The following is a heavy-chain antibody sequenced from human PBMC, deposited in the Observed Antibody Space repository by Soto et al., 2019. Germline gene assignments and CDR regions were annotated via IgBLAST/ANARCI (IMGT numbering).Heavy chain of an antibody. CDR2: ISYDGSNK. J-gene: IGHJ3*02. V-gene: IGHV3-30-3*01. Sequence: PGGSLRLSCAASGFTFSSYAMHWVRQAPGKGLEWVAVISYDGSNKYYADSVKGRFTISRDNSKNTLYLQMNSLRAEDTAVYYCAREGGMTIFGVVNQAFDIWGQGTMVTVPS. D-gene: IGHD3-3*01. CDR3: AREGGMTIFGVVNQAFDI. CDR1: GFTFSSYA.